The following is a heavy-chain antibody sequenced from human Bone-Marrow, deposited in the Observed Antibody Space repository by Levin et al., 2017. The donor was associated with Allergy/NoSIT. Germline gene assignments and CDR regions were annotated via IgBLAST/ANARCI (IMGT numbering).Heavy chain of an antibody. CDR2: ISYDGRNQ. J-gene: IGHJ4*02. Sequence: PGGSLRLSCIASGFSFTDYAMHWVRQAPGKGLEWVAVISYDGRNQYYADSMRGRFTISRDNSMNTLSLQMNSLRPEDTSVYFCARSSAMMTGYFFPYWGQGTPVTVSS. CDR3: ARSSAMMTGYFFPY. D-gene: IGHD3-9*01. CDR1: GFSFTDYA. V-gene: IGHV3-30*04.